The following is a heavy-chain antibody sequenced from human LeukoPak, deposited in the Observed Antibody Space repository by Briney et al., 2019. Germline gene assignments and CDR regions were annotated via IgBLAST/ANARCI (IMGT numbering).Heavy chain of an antibody. CDR1: GFTFSKYA. CDR2: IGSSISYI. V-gene: IGHV3-21*01. J-gene: IGHJ6*02. CDR3: AREGYYSGMDV. Sequence: NPGGSLRLSCAASGFTFSKYAITWVRQAPGKGLEWVSFIGSSISYISYADSVKGRFTISRDNAKNSLYLQMNSLRAEDTAVYYYAREGYYSGMDVWGQGTTVTVSS.